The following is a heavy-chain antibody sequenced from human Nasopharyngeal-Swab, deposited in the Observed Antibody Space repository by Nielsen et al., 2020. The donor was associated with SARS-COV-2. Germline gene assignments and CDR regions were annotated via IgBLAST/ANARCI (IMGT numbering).Heavy chain of an antibody. CDR2: LSHSGST. Sequence: SETLSLTCTVYGYSISSGYYWGWIRPHPGTGLEWLGSLSHSGSTYYNPSLKSRVTISVDTSKNQFSLKLSSVTAADTAVYYCARDTQTYYDSSGYQDYWGQGTLVTVSS. J-gene: IGHJ4*02. CDR3: ARDTQTYYDSSGYQDY. V-gene: IGHV4-38-2*02. D-gene: IGHD3-22*01. CDR1: GYSISSGYY.